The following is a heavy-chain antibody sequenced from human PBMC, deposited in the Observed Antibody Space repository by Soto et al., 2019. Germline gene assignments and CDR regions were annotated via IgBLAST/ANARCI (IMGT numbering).Heavy chain of an antibody. CDR1: GGSISSSSYY. D-gene: IGHD3-10*01. CDR2: TYYSGST. J-gene: IGHJ4*02. Sequence: QLQLQESGPGVVKPSETLSLTCTVSGGSISSSSYYWDWIRQPPGKGLEWIATTYYSGSTYYNPSLKSRVTTSVDTAENQFSLKLSSVTAADTAVYYCVRRYGLGSYCDYWGQGTLVTVSS. CDR3: VRRYGLGSYCDY. V-gene: IGHV4-39*01.